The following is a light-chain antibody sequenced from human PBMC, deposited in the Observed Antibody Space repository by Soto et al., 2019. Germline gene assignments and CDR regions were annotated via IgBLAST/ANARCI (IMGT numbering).Light chain of an antibody. CDR3: QSFDISNVV. Sequence: NFMLTQPHSVSESPGKKVTISCTRSSGSIASNYVRWYQQRPGSAPTPVIYEDSQRPSGVPDRFSGSIDSSSNSASLTISRLKTEDEADYYCQSFDISNVVFGGGTKVTVL. CDR2: EDS. V-gene: IGLV6-57*04. CDR1: SGSIASNY. J-gene: IGLJ2*01.